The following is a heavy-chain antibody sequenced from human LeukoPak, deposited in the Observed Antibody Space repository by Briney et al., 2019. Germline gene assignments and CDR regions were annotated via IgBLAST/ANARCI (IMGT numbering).Heavy chain of an antibody. V-gene: IGHV4-34*01. CDR2: INHSGST. D-gene: IGHD3-22*01. Sequence: SETLSLTCAVYGGSFSGYYWSWIRQPPGKGLEWIGEINHSGSTNYNPSLKSRVTVSVDTSKNQFSLKLSSVTAADTAVYYCARENYDSSIHAFDIWGQGIMVTVSS. CDR3: ARENYDSSIHAFDI. J-gene: IGHJ3*02. CDR1: GGSFSGYY.